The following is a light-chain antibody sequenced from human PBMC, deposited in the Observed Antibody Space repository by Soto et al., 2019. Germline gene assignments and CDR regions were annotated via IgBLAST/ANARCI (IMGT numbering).Light chain of an antibody. J-gene: IGKJ1*01. CDR2: KAS. V-gene: IGKV1-5*03. CDR3: QQFKSYPWT. CDR1: QSMSDW. Sequence: DIPMTQSPSTLSASVGDRVTITCRASQSMSDWLAWYQQKPGKAPNLLIYKASSLESGVPSRFSGSESGTEFTLTISSLQPDDSATYYCQQFKSYPWTFGQGTKVEIK.